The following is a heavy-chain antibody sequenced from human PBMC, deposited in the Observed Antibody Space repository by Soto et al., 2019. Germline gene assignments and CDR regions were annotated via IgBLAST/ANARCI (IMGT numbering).Heavy chain of an antibody. D-gene: IGHD2-2*01. J-gene: IGHJ4*02. V-gene: IGHV3-48*03. CDR1: GFTFSSYE. Sequence: PGGSLRLSCTAAGFTFSSYEMNWVRRAPGKGLEWVSYISYSGSTIYYADSVKGRFTISRDNAKNSLYLQMNSLRAEDTAVYYCARGPQFPDIEVIPGAVDDWGQGTLVTVSS. CDR2: ISYSGSTI. CDR3: ARGPQFPDIEVIPGAVDD.